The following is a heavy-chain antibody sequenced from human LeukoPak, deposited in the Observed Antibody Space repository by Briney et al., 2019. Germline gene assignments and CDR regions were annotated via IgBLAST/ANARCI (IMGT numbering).Heavy chain of an antibody. Sequence: RPSETLSLTCTVSGGSISSYYWSWIRQPPGKGLEWIGYIYYSGSTYYNPSLKSRVTISVDTSKNQFSLKLSSVTAADTAVYYCAKEKRVATSPGAFDIWGQGTAVSVSS. CDR2: IYYSGST. CDR3: AKEKRVATSPGAFDI. CDR1: GGSISSYY. V-gene: IGHV4-59*12. J-gene: IGHJ3*02. D-gene: IGHD2-15*01.